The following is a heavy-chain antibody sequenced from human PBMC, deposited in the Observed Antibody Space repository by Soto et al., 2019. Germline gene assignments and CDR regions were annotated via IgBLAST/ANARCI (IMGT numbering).Heavy chain of an antibody. CDR3: AKDRHDYGDYDLTVQF. J-gene: IGHJ4*02. Sequence: GGSLRLSCAASGFTFSSYAMSWVRQAPGKGLEWVSAISGSGGSTYYADSVKGRFTISRDNSKNTLYLQMNSLRAEDTAVYYCAKDRHDYGDYDLTVQFWGQGTLVTVSS. V-gene: IGHV3-23*01. D-gene: IGHD4-17*01. CDR1: GFTFSSYA. CDR2: ISGSGGST.